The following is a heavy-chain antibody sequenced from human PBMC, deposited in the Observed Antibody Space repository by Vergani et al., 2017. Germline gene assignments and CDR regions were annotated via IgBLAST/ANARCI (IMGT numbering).Heavy chain of an antibody. CDR2: IDPSDSYT. D-gene: IGHD6-19*01. J-gene: IGHJ6*02. CDR3: ARSRYSSGWYYYGMDV. CDR1: GYSFTSYW. Sequence: EVPLVQSGAEVKKPGESLRISCKGSGYSFTSYWISWVRQMPGKGLEWMGRIDPSDSYTNYSPSFQGHVTISADKSISTAYLQWSSLKASDTAMYYCARSRYSSGWYYYGMDVWGQGTTVTVSS. V-gene: IGHV5-10-1*03.